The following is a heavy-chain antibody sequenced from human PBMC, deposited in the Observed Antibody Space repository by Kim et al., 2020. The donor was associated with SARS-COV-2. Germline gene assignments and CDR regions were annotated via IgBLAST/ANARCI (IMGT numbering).Heavy chain of an antibody. CDR2: IYYRGVT. V-gene: IGHV4-61*08. D-gene: IGHD3-16*01. Sequence: SETLSLTCTVSGASVNSGAYYWSWIRQPTGMPLEWIGFIYYRGVTNYNPSLKSRVTISVDTSKNQFSLRLTSVTAADTGVYYCAIGSGWFDSWGQGTLVTVSS. CDR1: GASVNSGAYY. CDR3: AIGSGWFDS. J-gene: IGHJ5*01.